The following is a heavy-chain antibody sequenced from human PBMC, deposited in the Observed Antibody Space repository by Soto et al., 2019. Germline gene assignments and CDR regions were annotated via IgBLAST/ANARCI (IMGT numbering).Heavy chain of an antibody. CDR3: ARDSGWPILNFDN. D-gene: IGHD3-10*01. CDR1: DFDFSSSG. Sequence: XGSLRLSFAASDFDFSSSGIHWVRQAPGKGLEWVAASSYDGRETFYADSAKGRFTVSKEMSKNTAFLQMNALRHEDTAVYFCARDSGWPILNFDNWGQGTPVTVSS. J-gene: IGHJ4*02. V-gene: IGHV3-30*03. CDR2: SSYDGRET.